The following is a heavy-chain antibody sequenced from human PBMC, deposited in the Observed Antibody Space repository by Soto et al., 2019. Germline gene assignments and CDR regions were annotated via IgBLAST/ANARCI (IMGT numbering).Heavy chain of an antibody. D-gene: IGHD2-2*01. CDR1: GFTFDSFA. V-gene: IGHV3-23*01. CDR3: GRGAVMPDS. Sequence: EVQLLESGGGLEQPGGSLRLSCAASGFTFDSFAMTWVRQAPGKGLEWVSAISASGGSTFYADSVKGRFTISRDSSKNTLYLQMNRLRAEDTAVYYCGRGAVMPDSWGQGTLVTVSS. J-gene: IGHJ4*02. CDR2: ISASGGST.